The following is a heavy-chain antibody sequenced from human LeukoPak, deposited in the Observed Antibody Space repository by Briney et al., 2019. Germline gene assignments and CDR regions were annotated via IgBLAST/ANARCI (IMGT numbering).Heavy chain of an antibody. D-gene: IGHD2-21*02. J-gene: IGHJ4*02. CDR3: TRDIKGDYFFDY. Sequence: PGGSLRLSCAASGFTFSSYGMHWVRQAPGKGLEWVSSISSSSSYIYYADSVKGRFTISRDNARNSLYLQMHSLRAEDTAFYYCTRDIKGDYFFDYWGQGTLVTVSS. CDR2: ISSSSSYI. CDR1: GFTFSSYG. V-gene: IGHV3-21*04.